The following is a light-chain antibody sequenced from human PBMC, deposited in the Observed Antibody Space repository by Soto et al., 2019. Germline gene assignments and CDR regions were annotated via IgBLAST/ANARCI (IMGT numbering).Light chain of an antibody. Sequence: DIVMTQSPDSLAVSLGERATINCKSSQSVLYSSNNKNYLAWYQQKPGQPPKLLIYWASTRESGVPDGFSGSGSGTDFTLTISSLQAEDEAVYYCQQYYSTPWTFGQGTKVEIK. J-gene: IGKJ1*01. CDR2: WAS. V-gene: IGKV4-1*01. CDR1: QSVLYSSNNKNY. CDR3: QQYYSTPWT.